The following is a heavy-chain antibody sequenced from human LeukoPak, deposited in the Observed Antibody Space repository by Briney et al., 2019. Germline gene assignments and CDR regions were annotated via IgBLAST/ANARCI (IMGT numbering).Heavy chain of an antibody. Sequence: SETLSLTCTVSGGSISSGGYYWSWSRQHPGKGLEWIGYIYYGWSTYYNPSLNSPVTISVDTSKNQFSLKLTSVTAADTAVYYCARDLAPPHYGMDVWGQGTTVTVSS. J-gene: IGHJ6*02. CDR3: ARDLAPPHYGMDV. CDR1: GGSISSGGYY. CDR2: IYYGWST. V-gene: IGHV4-31*01.